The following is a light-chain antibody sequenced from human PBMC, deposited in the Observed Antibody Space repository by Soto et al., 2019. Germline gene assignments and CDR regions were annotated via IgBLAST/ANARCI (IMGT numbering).Light chain of an antibody. V-gene: IGKV1-5*01. J-gene: IGKJ1*01. Sequence: DIQMTQSPSTLSASVGYRFTITCRASQSISSWLAWYQQKPGKAPKLLIYDASSLESGVPSRFSGSGSGTEFTLTISSLQPDDFATYYCQQYNSYSGTFGQGTKGDIK. CDR2: DAS. CDR1: QSISSW. CDR3: QQYNSYSGT.